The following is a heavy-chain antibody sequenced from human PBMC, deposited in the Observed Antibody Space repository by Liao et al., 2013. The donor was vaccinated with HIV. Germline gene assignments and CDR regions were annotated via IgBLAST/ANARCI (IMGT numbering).Heavy chain of an antibody. V-gene: IGHV4-34*01. CDR3: ARVDTMIALVPLFRGFDV. CDR1: GGSFSGYY. J-gene: IGHJ3*01. CDR2: PYYTGST. Sequence: QVQLQQWGAGLLKPSETLSLTCAVYGGSFSGYYWSWVRQAPGRAWSGLDPPYYTGSTYYSASLKRRVTISLDTSNNQISLKMNSVTAADTAVYFCARVDTMIALVPLFRGFDVWGRGTLVTVSS. D-gene: IGHD2-21*01.